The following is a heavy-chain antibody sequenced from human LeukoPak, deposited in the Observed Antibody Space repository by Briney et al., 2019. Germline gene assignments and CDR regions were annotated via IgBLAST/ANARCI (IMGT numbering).Heavy chain of an antibody. D-gene: IGHD6-19*01. J-gene: IGHJ5*02. CDR1: GGSISSGSYY. V-gene: IGHV4-61*01. Sequence: SQTLSLTCTVSGGSISSGSYYWSWIRQPPGKGLGWIGYIYYSGSTNYNPSLKSRVTISVDTSKNQFSLKLSSVTAADTAVYYCARAIAVAGYNWFDPWGQGTLVTVSS. CDR3: ARAIAVAGYNWFDP. CDR2: IYYSGST.